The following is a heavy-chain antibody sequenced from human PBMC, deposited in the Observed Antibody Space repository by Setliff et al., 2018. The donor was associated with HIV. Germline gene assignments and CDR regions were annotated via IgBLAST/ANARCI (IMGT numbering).Heavy chain of an antibody. CDR1: EYSFTSYD. CDR2: MNPNIHNT. J-gene: IGHJ6*03. Sequence: ASVKVSCKPSEYSFTSYDINWVRQATGQGLEWMGWMNPNIHNTGDAQKFKGRVAMTGDTSISTSYMVLSNLKSEDTAVYYCATERRDYYDKGRRSHYYIDVWGKGTTVTVSS. V-gene: IGHV1-8*01. D-gene: IGHD3-22*01. CDR3: ATERRDYYDKGRRSHYYIDV.